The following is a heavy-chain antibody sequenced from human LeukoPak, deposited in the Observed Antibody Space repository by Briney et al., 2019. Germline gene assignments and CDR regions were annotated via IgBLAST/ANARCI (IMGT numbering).Heavy chain of an antibody. CDR1: GGSISSSSYY. CDR2: IYTSGST. J-gene: IGHJ4*02. D-gene: IGHD3-3*01. Sequence: SETLSLTCTVSGGSISSSSYYWGWIRQPPGKGLEWIGRIYTSGSTNYNPSLKSRVTISVDTSKNQFSLKLSSVTAADTAVYYCAIHSMGDFWSGYDYWGQGTLVTVSS. V-gene: IGHV4-39*07. CDR3: AIHSMGDFWSGYDY.